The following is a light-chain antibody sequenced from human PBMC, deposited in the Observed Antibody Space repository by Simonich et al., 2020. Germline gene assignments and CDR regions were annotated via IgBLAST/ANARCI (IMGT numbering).Light chain of an antibody. CDR1: SSDVGSYNL. CDR2: EGS. V-gene: IGLV2-23*01. J-gene: IGLJ2*01. Sequence: HFALTQPASVSGSPGQSIPISCTGTSSDVGSYNLVSWYQQPPGKAPKLMIYEGSKRPSGVSNRFSGSKSGNTASLTISGLQAEDEADYYCCSYAGSVVFGGGTKLTVL. CDR3: CSYAGSVV.